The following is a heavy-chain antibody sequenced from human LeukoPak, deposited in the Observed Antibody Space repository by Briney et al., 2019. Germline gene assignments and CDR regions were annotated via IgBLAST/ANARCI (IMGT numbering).Heavy chain of an antibody. Sequence: ASVKVSCKASGYTFTGYYIHWVRQAPGQALEWMAWIDPGSGDTRYSQKFQGRVTVTRDTSISTAYMELSRLRSDDTAVYYCARGPIVTSDWGQGTLVTVSS. CDR2: IDPGSGDT. CDR3: ARGPIVTSD. D-gene: IGHD4-11*01. J-gene: IGHJ4*02. V-gene: IGHV1-2*02. CDR1: GYTFTGYY.